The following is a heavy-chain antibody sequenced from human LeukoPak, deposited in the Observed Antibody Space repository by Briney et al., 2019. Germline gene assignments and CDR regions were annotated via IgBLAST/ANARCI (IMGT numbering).Heavy chain of an antibody. J-gene: IGHJ4*02. CDR2: IYHSGST. CDR1: GGSISSGNW. V-gene: IGHV4-4*02. D-gene: IGHD1-26*01. CDR3: ARVSSGANTVDY. Sequence: SETLSLTCAVSGGSISSGNWWSWVRQPPGKGLEWIGEIYHSGSTNYNPSLKSRVTISVDKSKDQFSLKLSSVTAADTAVYYCARVSSGANTVDYWGQGTLVTVSS.